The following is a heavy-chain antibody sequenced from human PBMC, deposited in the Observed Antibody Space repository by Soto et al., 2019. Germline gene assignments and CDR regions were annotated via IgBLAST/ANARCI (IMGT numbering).Heavy chain of an antibody. CDR2: ISSNGGST. Sequence: GGSLRLSCAASGFTFSSYAMHWVRQAPGKGLEYVSAISSNGGSTYYANSVKGRFTISRDNSKNTLYLQMGSLRAEDMAVYYCASTTASLAVAGTYAFDIWGQGTMVTVSS. V-gene: IGHV3-64*01. J-gene: IGHJ3*02. D-gene: IGHD6-19*01. CDR1: GFTFSSYA. CDR3: ASTTASLAVAGTYAFDI.